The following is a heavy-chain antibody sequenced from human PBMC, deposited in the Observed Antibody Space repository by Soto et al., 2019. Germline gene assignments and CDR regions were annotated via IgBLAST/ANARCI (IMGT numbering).Heavy chain of an antibody. V-gene: IGHV3-30-3*01. CDR1: GFTFSSYA. J-gene: IGHJ4*02. D-gene: IGHD1-26*01. CDR3: ASPLKALGLDY. CDR2: ISYDGSNK. Sequence: QVQLVESGGGVVQPGRSLRLSCAASGFTFSSYAMHWVRQAPGKGLEWVAVISYDGSNKYYADSVKGRFTISRANPKNPLYLQFNTLRAEDTAVYYCASPLKALGLDYWGQGTLVPVSS.